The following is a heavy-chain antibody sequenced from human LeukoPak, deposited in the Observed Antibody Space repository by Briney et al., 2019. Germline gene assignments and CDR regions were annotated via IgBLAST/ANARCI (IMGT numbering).Heavy chain of an antibody. V-gene: IGHV4-38-2*02. D-gene: IGHD2-15*01. J-gene: IGHJ4*02. Sequence: SETLSLTCIVSVYSIISDYFWGWVRQPPGKGPEWIGSIFHSGSVYYNPSLKSRVTISIDPSKNRFSLKLTSVTAADTAIYYCAGVVPPTSIVSWGRETIVTVSS. CDR2: IFHSGSV. CDR3: AGVVPPTSIVS. CDR1: VYSIISDYF.